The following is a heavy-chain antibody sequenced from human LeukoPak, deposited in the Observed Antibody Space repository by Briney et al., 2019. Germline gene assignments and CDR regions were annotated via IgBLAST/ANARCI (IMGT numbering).Heavy chain of an antibody. V-gene: IGHV4-4*01. Sequence: SETLSLTCGVSGGSITTTNWWTWVRQPPGKGLEWIGEVHLDGRTNYNPSLESRLTISVDLSENHISLRLTSVTAADTAVYCCAREGGFYRPLDYSGQGTLVTVSS. D-gene: IGHD3-3*01. CDR3: AREGGFYRPLDY. CDR1: GGSITTTNW. J-gene: IGHJ4*02. CDR2: VHLDGRT.